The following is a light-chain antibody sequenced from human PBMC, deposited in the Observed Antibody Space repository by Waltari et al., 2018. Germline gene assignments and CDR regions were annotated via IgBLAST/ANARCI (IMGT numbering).Light chain of an antibody. CDR3: SSYTSSSTVV. J-gene: IGLJ2*01. CDR2: EVI. Sequence: QSALTQPAAVSGSPGQSVTIPCTGTSRDVGGYNYVSWYQQHPGKAPKLMIYEVINRPSGVSNRFSGSKSGNTASLTISGLQAEDEADYYCSSYTSSSTVVFGGGTKLTVL. V-gene: IGLV2-14*01. CDR1: SRDVGGYNY.